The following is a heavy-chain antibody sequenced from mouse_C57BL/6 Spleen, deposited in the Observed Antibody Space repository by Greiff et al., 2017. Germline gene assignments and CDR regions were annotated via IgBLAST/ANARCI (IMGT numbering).Heavy chain of an antibody. Sequence: EVKLVESGGGLVKPGGSLKLSCAASGFTFSSYAMSWVRQTPEKRLEWVATISDGGSYTYYPDNVKGRFTISRDNAKNNLYLQMSHLKSEDTAMYYCARAEGMRAMDYWGQGTSVTVSS. CDR3: ARAEGMRAMDY. CDR1: GFTFSSYA. J-gene: IGHJ4*01. D-gene: IGHD2-10*02. V-gene: IGHV5-4*03. CDR2: ISDGGSYT.